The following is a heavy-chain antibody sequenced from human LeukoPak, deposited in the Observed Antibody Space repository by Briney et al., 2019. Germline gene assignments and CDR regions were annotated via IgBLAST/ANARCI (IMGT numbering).Heavy chain of an antibody. J-gene: IGHJ4*02. CDR2: IYYSGST. CDR3: ARDGRPVMYYFDY. Sequence: SETLSLTCTVSGGSISSSSYYWGWIRQPPGKGLEWIGSIYYSGSTYYNPSLKSRVTISVDTSKNQFSLKLSSVTAADTAVYYCARDGRPVMYYFDYWGQGTLVTVSS. V-gene: IGHV4-39*07. D-gene: IGHD3-9*01. CDR1: GGSISSSSYY.